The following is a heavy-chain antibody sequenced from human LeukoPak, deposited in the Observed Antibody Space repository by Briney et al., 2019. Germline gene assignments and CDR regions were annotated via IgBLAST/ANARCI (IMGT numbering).Heavy chain of an antibody. CDR1: GFTFSSYS. Sequence: PGGSLRLSCAASGFTFSSYSMNWVRQAPGKGLEWVSYISSSTSTIFYADSVRGRFTTSRDNAKNSLYLQMNSLRAEDTAVYYCARGGDYWGQGTLVTVSS. J-gene: IGHJ4*02. CDR3: ARGGDY. D-gene: IGHD6-25*01. CDR2: ISSSTSTI. V-gene: IGHV3-48*04.